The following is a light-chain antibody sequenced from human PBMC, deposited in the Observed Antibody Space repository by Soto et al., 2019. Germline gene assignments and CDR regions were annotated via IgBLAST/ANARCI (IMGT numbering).Light chain of an antibody. CDR1: QSISTW. J-gene: IGKJ2*01. V-gene: IGKV1-5*01. CDR2: AAS. CDR3: QQYNIHST. Sequence: DIQMTQSPSTLSASVGARVTITCRASQSISTWLSWYQQKPGKAPNLLIYAASSLHSGVPPRFSGSRSGTEFTRTSASLQPDDFATYYCQQYNIHSTSGQGTQLEIK.